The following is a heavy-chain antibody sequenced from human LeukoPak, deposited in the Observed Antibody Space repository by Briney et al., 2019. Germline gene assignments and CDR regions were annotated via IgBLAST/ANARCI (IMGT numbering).Heavy chain of an antibody. CDR1: GFTFSSYW. D-gene: IGHD3-22*01. Sequence: GGSLRLSCAASGFTFSSYWMSWVRQAPGKGLEWVANIKRDGSEKYYVDSVKGRFIISRDNVKNSLYLQMSSLRAEDTAVYYCARARYFYDNSGYAGDYWGQGTLVTVSS. V-gene: IGHV3-7*01. CDR2: IKRDGSEK. CDR3: ARARYFYDNSGYAGDY. J-gene: IGHJ4*02.